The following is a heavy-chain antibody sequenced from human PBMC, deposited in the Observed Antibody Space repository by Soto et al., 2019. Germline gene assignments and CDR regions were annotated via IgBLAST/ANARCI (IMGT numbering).Heavy chain of an antibody. CDR2: FYYSGTT. D-gene: IGHD4-17*01. Sequence: QVQLQESGPGLLKPSETLSLTCSVSGGSVSDKTYYWSWIRQPPGKRLEWIGYFYYSGTTKYNPSLNRRVTSSVDLSKNRFPRRLGSVTTADTALYYCARTTAVPNTLRSRYFFDDWGQGTLVTVSS. J-gene: IGHJ4*02. CDR1: GGSVSDKTYY. CDR3: ARTTAVPNTLRSRYFFDD. V-gene: IGHV4-61*01.